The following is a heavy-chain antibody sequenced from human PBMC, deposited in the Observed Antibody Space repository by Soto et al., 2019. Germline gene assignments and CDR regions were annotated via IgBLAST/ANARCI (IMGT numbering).Heavy chain of an antibody. CDR2: IISIPGPA. CDR1: GASFNSFA. D-gene: IGHD2-8*01. J-gene: IGHJ4*02. CDR3: ARDGAGYCTPTTCYTPFDY. Sequence: SVKVSCKASGASFNSFAISWVRQAPGQGLEWMGGIISIPGPATYALKFQGRVTITADESTTAAYMELSNLRSEDTAVYYCARDGAGYCTPTTCYTPFDYWGQGTLVTVSS. V-gene: IGHV1-69*13.